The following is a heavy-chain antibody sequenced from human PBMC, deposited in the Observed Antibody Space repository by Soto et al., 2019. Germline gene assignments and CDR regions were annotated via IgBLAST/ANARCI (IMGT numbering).Heavy chain of an antibody. Sequence: SVKVSCKASGGTFSSYAISWVRQAPGQGLEWMGGIIPIFGTANYAQKFQGRVTITADESTSTAYMELSSLRSEDTAAYYCARDKFDCSSTSYKSGYGMDVWGQGTTVTVSS. CDR3: ARDKFDCSSTSYKSGYGMDV. V-gene: IGHV1-69*13. J-gene: IGHJ6*02. CDR2: IIPIFGTA. CDR1: GGTFSSYA. D-gene: IGHD2-2*01.